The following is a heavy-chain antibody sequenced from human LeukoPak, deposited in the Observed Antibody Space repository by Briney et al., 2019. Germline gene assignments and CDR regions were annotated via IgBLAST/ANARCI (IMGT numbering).Heavy chain of an antibody. V-gene: IGHV4-39*01. CDR3: ARHDYGDFYFDY. CDR1: SGSISSSSYY. CDR2: IYYSGST. J-gene: IGHJ4*02. D-gene: IGHD4-17*01. Sequence: KPSETLSLTCTVSSGSISSSSYYWGWIRQPPGKGLEWIGNIYYSGSTYYNLSLKSRVTISVDTSKNQFSLKLSSMTAADTAVYFYARHDYGDFYFDYWGQGTLVTVSS.